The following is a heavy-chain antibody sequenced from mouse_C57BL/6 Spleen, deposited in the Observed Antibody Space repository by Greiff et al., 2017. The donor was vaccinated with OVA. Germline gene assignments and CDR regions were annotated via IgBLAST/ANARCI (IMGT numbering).Heavy chain of an antibody. CDR2: FYPGSGNT. J-gene: IGHJ3*01. V-gene: IGHV1-76*01. CDR1: GYTFSDYY. Sequence: QVQLQQSGAELVRPGASVKLSCNASGYTFSDYYINWVKQWPGQGLEWIARFYPGSGNTYYNEMFKGKATLTAEKSSSTAYLQLSSLTSEDSAVYFCARDEDYEFAYWGQGTLVAVTA. CDR3: ARDEDYEFAY. D-gene: IGHD2-4*01.